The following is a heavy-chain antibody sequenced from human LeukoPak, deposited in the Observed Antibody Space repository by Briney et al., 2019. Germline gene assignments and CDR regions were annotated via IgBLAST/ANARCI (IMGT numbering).Heavy chain of an antibody. V-gene: IGHV3-30*03. Sequence: GGSLRLSCAASGFVISSSAMHWVRQAPGKGLEWVAVISYDGEIKYFADSVKGRFAMSRDNSNNTIFLEMNTLRPDDTGVYFCATPHYGGYYDMFDSWGPGTQVIVSS. D-gene: IGHD4-17*01. CDR1: GFVISSSA. J-gene: IGHJ4*02. CDR2: ISYDGEIK. CDR3: ATPHYGGYYDMFDS.